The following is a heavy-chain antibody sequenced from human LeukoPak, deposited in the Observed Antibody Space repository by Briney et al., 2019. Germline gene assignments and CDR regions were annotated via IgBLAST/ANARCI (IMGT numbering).Heavy chain of an antibody. CDR3: ARGAPYSSGWYLFDY. CDR1: GYTFTSCG. D-gene: IGHD6-19*01. V-gene: IGHV1-18*01. CDR2: ISAYNGNT. J-gene: IGHJ4*02. Sequence: ASVKVSCKASGYTFTSCGITWVRQAPGQGLEWMGWISAYNGNTNYAQKLQGRVTMTTDTSTSTAYMELRSLRSDDTAVYYCARGAPYSSGWYLFDYWGQGTLVTVSS.